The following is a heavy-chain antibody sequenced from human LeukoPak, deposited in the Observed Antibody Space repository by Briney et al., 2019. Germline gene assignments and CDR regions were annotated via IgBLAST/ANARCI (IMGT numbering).Heavy chain of an antibody. Sequence: TPETLSLTCTVSGGSISSYYWSWIRQPPGKGLEWIGYIYYSGSTNYNPSLKSRVTISVDRSKNQFSLKLSSVTAADTAVYYCARGMGYSNYGGGRAYNWFDPWGQGTLVTVSS. D-gene: IGHD4-11*01. CDR1: GGSISSYY. CDR2: IYYSGST. V-gene: IGHV4-59*12. J-gene: IGHJ5*02. CDR3: ARGMGYSNYGGGRAYNWFDP.